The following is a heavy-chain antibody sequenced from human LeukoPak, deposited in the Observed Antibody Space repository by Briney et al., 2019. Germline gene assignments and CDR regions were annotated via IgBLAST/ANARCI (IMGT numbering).Heavy chain of an antibody. CDR3: ARGTINGLDYNYMDV. CDR2: ITTFSGKT. CDR1: NYTFTSYG. J-gene: IGHJ6*03. D-gene: IGHD2-8*01. V-gene: IGHV1-18*01. Sequence: ASVKVSCKASNYTFTSYGIHWVRQAPGQGLEWMGWITTFSGKTNYAQKLQDRVTMTTDTSTSTAYMELRSLRSDDTAVYYCARGTINGLDYNYMDVWGKGTTVIVSS.